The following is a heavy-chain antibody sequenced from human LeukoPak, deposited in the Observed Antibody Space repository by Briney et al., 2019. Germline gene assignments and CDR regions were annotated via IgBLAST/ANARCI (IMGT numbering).Heavy chain of an antibody. CDR1: GYTFTSYD. J-gene: IGHJ3*02. D-gene: IGHD6-19*01. CDR2: MNPNSGNT. Sequence: ASVKVSCKASGYTFTSYDINWVRQATGQGLEWMGWMNPNSGNTGYAQKFQGRVTMTRNTSISTAYMELSSLRPEDTAVYYCARGRIDSSGWFGRNDAFDIWGQGTMVTVSS. CDR3: ARGRIDSSGWFGRNDAFDI. V-gene: IGHV1-8*01.